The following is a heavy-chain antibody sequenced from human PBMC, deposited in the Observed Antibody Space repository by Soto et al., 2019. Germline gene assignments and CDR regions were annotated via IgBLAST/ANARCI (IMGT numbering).Heavy chain of an antibody. CDR2: IYVTGAV. V-gene: IGHV4-30-4*08. J-gene: IGHJ5*01. Sequence: SETLSLTCSVSGAALNSGNYYWSWIRQVPGKGLEWIGHIYVTGAVDYNPSLRDRITISQDTSERQFYLNLRLVTSADTAVYYCARLRIATNNYKWFDPWGQHSLVAVSS. CDR1: GAALNSGNYY. D-gene: IGHD2-21*01. CDR3: ARLRIATNNYKWFDP.